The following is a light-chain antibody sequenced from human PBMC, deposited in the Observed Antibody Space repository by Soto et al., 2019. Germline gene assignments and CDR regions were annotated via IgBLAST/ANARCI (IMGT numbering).Light chain of an antibody. Sequence: DIQMTQSPSSLSASVGDRVTITCRASQGIIDYLAWYQQKPGKAPTLLIYAASTVASGVPSRFSGSGSGTDFPLTISSLQPDDLPPYYCQKYNSAPQTFGPRTKVQIK. J-gene: IGKJ1*01. CDR1: QGIIDY. V-gene: IGKV1-27*01. CDR2: AAS. CDR3: QKYNSAPQT.